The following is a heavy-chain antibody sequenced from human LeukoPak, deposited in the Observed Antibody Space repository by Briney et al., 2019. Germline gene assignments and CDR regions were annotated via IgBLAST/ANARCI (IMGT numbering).Heavy chain of an antibody. V-gene: IGHV4-38-2*02. J-gene: IGHJ4*02. D-gene: IGHD2-15*01. CDR1: GYSISSGYY. CDR3: ARETFKEYCSGGSCYVGVDY. CDR2: IYHSGST. Sequence: SETLSLTCTVSGYSISSGYYWGWIRQPPGKGLEWIGSIYHSGSTYYNPSLKSRVTISVDTSKNQFSLKPSSVTAADTAVYYCARETFKEYCSGGSCYVGVDYWGQGTLVTVSS.